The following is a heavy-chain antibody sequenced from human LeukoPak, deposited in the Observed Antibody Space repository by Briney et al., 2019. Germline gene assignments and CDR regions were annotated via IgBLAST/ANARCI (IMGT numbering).Heavy chain of an antibody. J-gene: IGHJ4*02. Sequence: SVKVSCKASGGTFSSYAISWVRQAPGQGLEWMGRTIPILGIANYAQKFQGRVTITADKSTSTAYMELSSLRSEDTAVYYCARGVKSSGPPDYWGQGTLVTVSS. CDR2: TIPILGIA. CDR1: GGTFSSYA. CDR3: ARGVKSSGPPDY. V-gene: IGHV1-69*04. D-gene: IGHD3-22*01.